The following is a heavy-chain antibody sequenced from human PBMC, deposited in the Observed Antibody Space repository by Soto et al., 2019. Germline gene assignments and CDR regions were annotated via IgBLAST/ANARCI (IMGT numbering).Heavy chain of an antibody. CDR1: GFTFSSYA. V-gene: IGHV3-23*01. J-gene: IGHJ4*02. Sequence: GGSLRLSCAASGFTFSSYAMSWVRQAPGKGLEWVSGISDSGGSTHYADSVKGRFTISRDNPKNTVYLQMNGLRGEDTAVYYCARVAVVTRGIDSWGQGTLVTVSS. D-gene: IGHD2-15*01. CDR3: ARVAVVTRGIDS. CDR2: ISDSGGST.